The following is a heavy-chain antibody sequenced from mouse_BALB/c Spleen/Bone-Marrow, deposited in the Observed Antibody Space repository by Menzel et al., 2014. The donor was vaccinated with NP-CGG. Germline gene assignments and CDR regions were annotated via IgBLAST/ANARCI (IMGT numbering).Heavy chain of an antibody. CDR1: GYVFSTYW. J-gene: IGHJ2*01. CDR3: SRGTRYYFDY. CDR2: IYPGDGDT. V-gene: IGHV1-80*01. D-gene: IGHD1-1*01. Sequence: VQLQQSGAELVRPGSSVKISCESSGYVFSTYWINWVKQRPGQGLEWIGQIYPGDGDTDYNGKFKDKATLTADNSSNTAYLQLSSLTSEDAAVYFCSRGTRYYFDYWGQGTTLTVSS.